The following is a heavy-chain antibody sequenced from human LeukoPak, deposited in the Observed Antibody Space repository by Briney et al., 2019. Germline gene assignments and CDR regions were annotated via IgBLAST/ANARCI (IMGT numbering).Heavy chain of an antibody. Sequence: SETLSLTCAVSGVSISSGGYYWSWIRQPPGKGLEWIGYIYTSGSTNYNPSLKSRVTISVDTSKNQFSLKLSSVTAADTAVYYCARQMAAAGTGWFDPWGQGTLVTVSS. CDR1: GVSISSGGYY. CDR2: IYTSGST. V-gene: IGHV4-61*08. D-gene: IGHD6-13*01. J-gene: IGHJ5*02. CDR3: ARQMAAAGTGWFDP.